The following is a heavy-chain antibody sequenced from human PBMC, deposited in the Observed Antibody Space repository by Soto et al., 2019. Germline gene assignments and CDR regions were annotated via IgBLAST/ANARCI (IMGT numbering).Heavy chain of an antibody. CDR1: GFSVSDYA. CDR3: TKSRRSVLMVYGFGGMDV. D-gene: IGHD2-8*01. V-gene: IGHV3-23*01. J-gene: IGHJ6*02. CDR2: ISGSGDGT. Sequence: EGSLRLSCAASGFSVSDYAMSWVRQAPGKGLEWVSSISGSGDGTYYGDSVKGRFTLSRDTSQKTLYLQMNNLRGEDTAVYFCTKSRRSVLMVYGFGGMDVWGRGTTVTVSS.